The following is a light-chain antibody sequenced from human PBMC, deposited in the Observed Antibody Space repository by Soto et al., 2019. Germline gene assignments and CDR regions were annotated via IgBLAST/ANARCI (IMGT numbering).Light chain of an antibody. V-gene: IGKV3-15*01. CDR2: GAS. J-gene: IGKJ1*01. CDR1: QSVSSN. CDR3: QQYNKWPG. Sequence: EIMMTQSPATLSVSPGERATLSCRASQSVSSNLAWYQQKPGQAPRLLIYGASTRATGIPARFSGSGSGTEFTLTISSLQSEDFAVYYCQQYNKWPGLGQGTKVDI.